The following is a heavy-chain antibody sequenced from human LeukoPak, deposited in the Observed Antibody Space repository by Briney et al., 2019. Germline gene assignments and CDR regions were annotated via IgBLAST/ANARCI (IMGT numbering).Heavy chain of an antibody. CDR1: GFTFSTYS. CDR2: ISSSSTYI. Sequence: GGSLRLSCAASGFTFSTYSMNLVRQAPGKGLEWVSSISSSSTYIYYADSVKGRFTISRDNAKNSLYLQMDSLRAEDTAVYYCARDFSSQSLDYWGQGTLVTVSS. J-gene: IGHJ4*02. CDR3: ARDFSSQSLDY. V-gene: IGHV3-21*01. D-gene: IGHD3-3*01.